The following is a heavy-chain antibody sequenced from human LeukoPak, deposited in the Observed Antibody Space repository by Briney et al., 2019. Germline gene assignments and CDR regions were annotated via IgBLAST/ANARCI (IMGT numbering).Heavy chain of an antibody. CDR3: AGLPADWSLYYFDY. V-gene: IGHV4-38-2*02. D-gene: IGHD3-9*01. J-gene: IGHJ4*02. CDR2: ISHSGST. Sequence: PSETLSLTCTVSGYSISSGYYWGWIRQPPGKGLEWIGSISHSGSTYYNPSLKSRVTISVDTSKNQFSLKLSSVTAADTAVYYCAGLPADWSLYYFDYWGQGTLVTVSS. CDR1: GYSISSGYY.